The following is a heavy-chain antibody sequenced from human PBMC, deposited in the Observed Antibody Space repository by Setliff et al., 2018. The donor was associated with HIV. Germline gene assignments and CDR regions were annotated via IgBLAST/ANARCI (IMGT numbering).Heavy chain of an antibody. V-gene: IGHV3-11*04. Sequence: LSLTCAVYGETFNGYFWTWIRQSPGKGLEWVSYISSTGGTIYYADSVKGRFTISRDNAKNSLYLQMNSLRAEDSALYYCVRDTYCTGGSCYEGFWGQGTRVTVSS. CDR1: GETFNGYF. CDR3: VRDTYCTGGSCYEGF. D-gene: IGHD2-15*01. J-gene: IGHJ4*02. CDR2: ISSTGGTI.